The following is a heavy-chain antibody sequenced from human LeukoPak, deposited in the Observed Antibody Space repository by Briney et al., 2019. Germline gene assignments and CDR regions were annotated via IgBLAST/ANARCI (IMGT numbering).Heavy chain of an antibody. D-gene: IGHD6-19*01. V-gene: IGHV3-23*01. Sequence: GGSLRLSCAASGFAFSSYAMSWVRQAPGKGLEWVSAISGSGGSTYYADSVKGRFTISRDNSKNTLYLQMNSLRAEDTAVYYCAKASVAGTLESWYFDYWGQGTLVTVSS. CDR3: AKASVAGTLESWYFDY. J-gene: IGHJ4*02. CDR1: GFAFSSYA. CDR2: ISGSGGST.